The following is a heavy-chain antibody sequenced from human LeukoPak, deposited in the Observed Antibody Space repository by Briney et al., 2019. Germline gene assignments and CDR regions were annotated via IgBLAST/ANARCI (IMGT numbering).Heavy chain of an antibody. D-gene: IGHD3-9*01. CDR2: MNPNSGNT. Sequence: GASVKVSCKASGYTFTSYDINWVRQATGQGLEWMGWMNPNSGNTGYAQKFQGRVTMTRSTSISTAYMELSSLRSEDTAVYYCARTYYDILTGLRRNYYYMDVWGKGTTVTVSS. J-gene: IGHJ6*03. CDR1: GYTFTSYD. V-gene: IGHV1-8*01. CDR3: ARTYYDILTGLRRNYYYMDV.